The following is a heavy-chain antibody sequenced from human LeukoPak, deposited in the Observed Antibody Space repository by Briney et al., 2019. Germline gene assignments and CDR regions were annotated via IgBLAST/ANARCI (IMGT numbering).Heavy chain of an antibody. CDR2: ISGSGGST. CDR1: GFTFSSYA. D-gene: IGHD2-15*01. CDR3: AKDYVPDIVVVVAATEFDP. J-gene: IGHJ5*02. Sequence: GGSLRLSCAASGFTFSSYAMSGVRQAPGKGLEWVSVISGSGGSTYYADSVKGRFTISRDNSKNTLYLQMNSLRAEDTAVYYCAKDYVPDIVVVVAATEFDPWGQGTLVTVSS. V-gene: IGHV3-23*01.